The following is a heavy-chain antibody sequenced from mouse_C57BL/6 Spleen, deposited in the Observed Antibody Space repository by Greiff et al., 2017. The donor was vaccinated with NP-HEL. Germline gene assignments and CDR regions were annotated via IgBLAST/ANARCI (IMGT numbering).Heavy chain of an antibody. CDR2: ILPGSGST. J-gene: IGHJ4*01. V-gene: IGHV1-9*01. D-gene: IGHD2-1*01. CDR1: GYTFTGYW. Sequence: QVQLQQSGAELMKPGASVKLSCKATGYTFTGYWIEWVKQRPGHGLEWIGEILPGSGSTNYNEKFKGKATFTADTSSNTAYMQLSSLTTEDSAIYYCARQDLVYYGNFYAMDYWGQGTSVTVSS. CDR3: ARQDLVYYGNFYAMDY.